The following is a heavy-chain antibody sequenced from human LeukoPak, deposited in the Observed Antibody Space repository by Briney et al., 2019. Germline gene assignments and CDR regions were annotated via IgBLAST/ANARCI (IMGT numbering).Heavy chain of an antibody. Sequence: GGSLRLSCAASGFTFSHYWMSWVRQAPGKGLEWVANIKQDGSEKYYVDSVKGRFTISRDNAKISLFLQMNSLRAEDTAVYYCVKVYPTLTTSSVLGSWGQGTLVTVSS. CDR3: VKVYPTLTTSSVLGS. V-gene: IGHV3-7*01. D-gene: IGHD4-17*01. CDR1: GFTFSHYW. CDR2: IKQDGSEK. J-gene: IGHJ4*03.